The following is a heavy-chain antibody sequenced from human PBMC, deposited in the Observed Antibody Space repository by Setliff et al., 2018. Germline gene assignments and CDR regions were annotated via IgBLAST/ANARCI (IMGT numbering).Heavy chain of an antibody. V-gene: IGHV4-4*08. Sequence: PSETLSLTCTVSGGSLRGNAIFWSWIRQPPGKGLEWIGYYRGGITNYSPSLRSRVTMSADRSKNQFSLQLRSVTAADTAVYYCAREPTRTGGFYYLDVWGEGTTVTVSS. D-gene: IGHD2-2*01. CDR3: AREPTRTGGFYYLDV. CDR2: YRGGIT. CDR1: GGSLRGNAIF. J-gene: IGHJ6*03.